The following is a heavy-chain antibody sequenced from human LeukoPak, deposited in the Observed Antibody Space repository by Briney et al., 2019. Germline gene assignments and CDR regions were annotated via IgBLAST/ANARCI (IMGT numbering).Heavy chain of an antibody. J-gene: IGHJ3*02. V-gene: IGHV3-21*01. CDR3: ARDSLVRGADAFDI. Sequence: GGSLRLSCAASGFTFSSYSMNWVRQAPGKGLEWVSSISSSSSYIYYADSVKGRFTISRDNAKNSLYLQMSSLRAEDTAVYYCARDSLVRGADAFDIWGQGTMVTVSS. CDR1: GFTFSSYS. CDR2: ISSSSSYI. D-gene: IGHD3-10*01.